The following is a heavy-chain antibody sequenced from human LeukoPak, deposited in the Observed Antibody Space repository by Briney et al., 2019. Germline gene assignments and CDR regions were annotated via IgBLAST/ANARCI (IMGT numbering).Heavy chain of an antibody. D-gene: IGHD6-19*01. CDR2: ISGSGGST. CDR3: AKAGSGWTFFDY. Sequence: GGSLRLSCAASGFTFSSYAMSWVRQAPGKGLERVSAISGSGGSTYYADSVKGRFTISRDNSKNTLYLQMNSLRAEDTAVYYCAKAGSGWTFFDYWGQGTLVTVSS. CDR1: GFTFSSYA. V-gene: IGHV3-23*01. J-gene: IGHJ4*02.